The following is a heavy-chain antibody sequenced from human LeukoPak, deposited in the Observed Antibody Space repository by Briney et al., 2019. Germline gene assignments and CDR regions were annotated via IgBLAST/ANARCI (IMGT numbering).Heavy chain of an antibody. CDR3: ARGVGDSSGYYYSGFDY. Sequence: SETLSLTCTVSGGSISSYYWSWIRQPPGKGLEWIGYIYYSGGTKYNPSLKSRVTISVDTSKNQCSLKLSSVTAADTAVYYCARGVGDSSGYYYSGFDYWGQGTLVTVSS. CDR2: IYYSGGT. D-gene: IGHD3-22*01. CDR1: GGSISSYY. V-gene: IGHV4-59*01. J-gene: IGHJ4*02.